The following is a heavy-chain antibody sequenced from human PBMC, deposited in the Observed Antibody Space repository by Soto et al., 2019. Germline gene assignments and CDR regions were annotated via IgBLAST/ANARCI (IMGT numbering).Heavy chain of an antibody. CDR3: ARRPYGDYGDYFDY. Sequence: PGGSLRLSCAASGFTFSSFWMSWVRQAPGKGLEWVANIKQDGSEKYYVDSVRGRFSISRDNAKNSLFLQMNSLRAEDTAVYYCARRPYGDYGDYFDYWGHGTLVTVSS. J-gene: IGHJ4*01. CDR1: GFTFSSFW. V-gene: IGHV3-7*01. CDR2: IKQDGSEK. D-gene: IGHD4-17*01.